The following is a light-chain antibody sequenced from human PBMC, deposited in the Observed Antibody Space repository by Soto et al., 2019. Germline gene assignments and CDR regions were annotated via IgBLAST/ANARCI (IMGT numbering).Light chain of an antibody. V-gene: IGKV1-39*01. Sequence: DLQMTQSPSSLSASVGDRVTITCRASQSISSYLNWYQQKPGKAPKLLIYAASSLQSGVPSRFSGSGSGTDFPLTIISLQPEDFATYYCQQSYSTPLTFGGGTKVEIK. CDR2: AAS. CDR1: QSISSY. CDR3: QQSYSTPLT. J-gene: IGKJ4*01.